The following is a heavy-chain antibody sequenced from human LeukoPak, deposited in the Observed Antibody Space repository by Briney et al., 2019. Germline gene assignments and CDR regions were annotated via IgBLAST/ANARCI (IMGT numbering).Heavy chain of an antibody. CDR3: ARDRDYGSGSYYDY. D-gene: IGHD3-10*01. Sequence: PSETLSLTCTVSGGSISSSSYYWGWIRQPPGKGLEWIGSIYYSGSTYYNPSLKSRVTISVDTSKNQFSLKLSSVTAADTAVYYCARDRDYGSGSYYDYWGQGTLVTVSS. J-gene: IGHJ4*01. CDR1: GGSISSSSYY. CDR2: IYYSGST. V-gene: IGHV4-39*02.